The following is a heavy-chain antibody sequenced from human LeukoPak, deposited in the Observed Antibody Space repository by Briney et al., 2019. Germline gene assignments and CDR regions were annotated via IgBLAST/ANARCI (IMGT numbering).Heavy chain of an antibody. CDR1: AYTFTGYY. D-gene: IGHD6-19*01. V-gene: IGHV1-2*02. CDR2: INPDSGGT. CDR3: AREGSGWYGNFDY. J-gene: IGHJ4*02. Sequence: ASVKVSCKASAYTFTGYYMHWVRQAPGQGLEWMGWINPDSGGTNYAQKFQGRVTMTRDTSISTAYMEVSRLRSDDTAVYYCAREGSGWYGNFDYWGQGTLVTVSS.